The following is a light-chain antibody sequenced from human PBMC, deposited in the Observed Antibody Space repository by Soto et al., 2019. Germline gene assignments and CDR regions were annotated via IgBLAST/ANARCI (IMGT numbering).Light chain of an antibody. V-gene: IGKV3-15*01. CDR1: QNVKTG. Sequence: EKVMTQSPATLSVSPGERATLSCRASQNVKTGLAWYQQKPGQAPRLLIYDTFTRATGIPARFSGSASGTEFTLTISSLQSEDFAVYYCQQYDEWPLTFGGGTKV. CDR2: DTF. J-gene: IGKJ4*01. CDR3: QQYDEWPLT.